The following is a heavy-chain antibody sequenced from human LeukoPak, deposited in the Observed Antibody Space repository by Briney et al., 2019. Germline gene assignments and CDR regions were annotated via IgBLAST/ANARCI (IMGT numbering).Heavy chain of an antibody. CDR1: GYTFTSYG. J-gene: IGHJ6*03. CDR2: IIPIFGTA. CDR3: ARVRQYAARPYYYYYMDV. D-gene: IGHD6-6*01. V-gene: IGHV1-69*13. Sequence: GASVKVSCKASGYTFTSYGISWVRQAPGQGLEWMGGIIPIFGTANYAQKFQGRVTITADESTSTAYMELSSLRSEDTAVYYCARVRQYAARPYYYYYMDVWGKGTTVTVSS.